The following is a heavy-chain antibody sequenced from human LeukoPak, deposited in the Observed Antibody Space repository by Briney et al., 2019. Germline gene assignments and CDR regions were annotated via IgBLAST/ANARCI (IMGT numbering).Heavy chain of an antibody. D-gene: IGHD1-20*01. J-gene: IGHJ3*02. CDR2: ISGSAGST. CDR3: ATWYNWNDPEAFDI. V-gene: IGHV3-23*01. Sequence: GGSLRLSCAASGVTFSSYVMSWVRQAPGKGLEWVSGISGSAGSTYYADSVKGRFTISRDNSKNTLYLQMNSLRAEDTAVYYCATWYNWNDPEAFDIWRQGTMVTVSS. CDR1: GVTFSSYV.